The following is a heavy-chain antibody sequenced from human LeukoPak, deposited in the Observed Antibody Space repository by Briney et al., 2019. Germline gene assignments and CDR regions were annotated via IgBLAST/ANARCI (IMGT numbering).Heavy chain of an antibody. CDR1: GFTFDDYA. Sequence: GGSLRLSCAASGFTFDDYAMHWVRQAPGKGLEWVSGISWNSGSIGYADSVKGRFTISRDNAKNSLYLQMNSLRAEDTALYCCAKDLDPLLRSPYGMDVWGQGTTVTVSS. CDR3: AKDLDPLLRSPYGMDV. V-gene: IGHV3-9*01. CDR2: ISWNSGSI. D-gene: IGHD3-3*01. J-gene: IGHJ6*02.